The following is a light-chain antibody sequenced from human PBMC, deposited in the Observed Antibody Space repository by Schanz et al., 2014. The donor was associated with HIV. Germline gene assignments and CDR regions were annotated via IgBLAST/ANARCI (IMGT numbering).Light chain of an antibody. CDR2: DVS. J-gene: IGLJ3*02. CDR1: TSDIGTYDL. CDR3: SSYTNINSWV. Sequence: QSALTQPASVSGSPGQSITISCTGTTSDIGTYDLVSWYQQHPGKAPKLMIYDVSNRPSGVSNRFSGSKSGNTASLTISGLQAEDEADYYCSSYTNINSWVFGGGTKLTVL. V-gene: IGLV2-14*02.